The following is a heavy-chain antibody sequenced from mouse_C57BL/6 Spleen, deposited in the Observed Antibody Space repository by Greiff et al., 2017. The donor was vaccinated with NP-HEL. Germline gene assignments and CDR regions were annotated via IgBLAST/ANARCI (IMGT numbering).Heavy chain of an antibody. J-gene: IGHJ2*01. CDR3: TRFVLLPGD. V-gene: IGHV1-15*01. Sequence: VQLQESGAELVRPGASVTLSCKASGYTFTDYEMHWVKQTPVHGLEWIGAIDPETGGTAYNQKFKGKAILTADKSSSTAYMELRSLTSEDSAVYYCTRFVLLPGDWGQGTTLTVSS. D-gene: IGHD1-1*01. CDR2: IDPETGGT. CDR1: GYTFTDYE.